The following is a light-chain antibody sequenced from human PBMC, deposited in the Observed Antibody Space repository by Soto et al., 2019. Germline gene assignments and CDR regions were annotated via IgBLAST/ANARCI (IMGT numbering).Light chain of an antibody. V-gene: IGLV1-40*01. CDR1: SSNIGAGYD. CDR2: GNG. Sequence: QSVLTQPPSVSGAPGQRVTISCTGSSSNIGAGYDVHWYQQLPGTAPKLLIFGNGNRPSGVPDRFSGSKSDTSASLAITGLQAEDEADYYCQSYDSSLSSYVFGTGTKVTVL. CDR3: QSYDSSLSSYV. J-gene: IGLJ1*01.